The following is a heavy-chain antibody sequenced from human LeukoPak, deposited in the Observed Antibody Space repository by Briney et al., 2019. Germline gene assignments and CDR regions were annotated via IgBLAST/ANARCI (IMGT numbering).Heavy chain of an antibody. J-gene: IGHJ6*04. CDR1: GFTIGTAW. Sequence: GVSLRLSCVSSGFTIGTAWMSWVRQAPGKGLEWVSVIYSGGSTYYADSVKGRFTISRDNSKNTLYLQMNSLRAEDTAVYYCARAGYCSGGSCRINYYYGMDVWGKGTTVTVSS. V-gene: IGHV3-53*01. D-gene: IGHD2-15*01. CDR3: ARAGYCSGGSCRINYYYGMDV. CDR2: IYSGGST.